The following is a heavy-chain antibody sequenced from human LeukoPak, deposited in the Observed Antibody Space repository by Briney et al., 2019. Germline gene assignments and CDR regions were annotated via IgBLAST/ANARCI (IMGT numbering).Heavy chain of an antibody. CDR2: ISYDGSNK. V-gene: IGHV3-30*04. J-gene: IGHJ4*02. Sequence: GGSLRLSCAASGFTFSSYAMHWVRQAPGKGLEWVAVISYDGSNKYYADSVKGRFTISRDNSKNTLYLQMNSLRAEDTAVYYCASLPFSSTSAVVQAGDYWGQGTLVTVSS. CDR1: GFTFSSYA. D-gene: IGHD2-2*01. CDR3: ASLPFSSTSAVVQAGDY.